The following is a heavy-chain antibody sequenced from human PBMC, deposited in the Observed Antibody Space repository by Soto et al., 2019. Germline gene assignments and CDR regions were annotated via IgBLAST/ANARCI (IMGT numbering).Heavy chain of an antibody. V-gene: IGHV3-48*01. CDR2: ISSSSSTI. CDR3: ARAGGYGDYYY. CDR1: GFTFSSYS. D-gene: IGHD4-17*01. Sequence: EVQLVESGGGLVQPGGSPRLSCAASGFTFSSYSMNWVRQAPGKGLEWVSYISSSSSTIYYADSVKGRFTISRDNAKNSLYLQMNSLRAEDTAVYYCARAGGYGDYYYWGQGTLVTVSS. J-gene: IGHJ4*02.